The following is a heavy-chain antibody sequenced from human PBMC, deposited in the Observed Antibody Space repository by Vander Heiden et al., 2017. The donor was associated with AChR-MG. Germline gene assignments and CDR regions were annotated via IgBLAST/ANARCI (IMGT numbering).Heavy chain of an antibody. D-gene: IGHD2-2*01. CDR2: IYHSGST. J-gene: IGHJ2*01. V-gene: IGHV4-4*02. CDR3: ARERGARVPAAHWYFDL. Sequence: QVQLQESGPGLVKPSGTLSLTCAVSGGSISSSNWWSWVRQPPGKGLEWIGEIYHSGSTNYNPSLKSRVTISVDKSKNQFSLKLSSVTAADTAVYYCARERGARVPAAHWYFDLWGRGTLVTVSS. CDR1: GGSISSSNW.